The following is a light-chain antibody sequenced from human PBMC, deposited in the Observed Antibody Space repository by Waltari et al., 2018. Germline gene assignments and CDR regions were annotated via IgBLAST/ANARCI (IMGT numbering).Light chain of an antibody. V-gene: IGLV5-45*02. J-gene: IGLJ3*02. Sequence: QAVLTQPSSLSASPGASASLTCTLRSDINVGTYRILWYQQKAGSPPQFLLKDNSDSNQQRGSGVPSRFSGSQDASANAGVLLISGLQSEDEGDYYCMIFYSSAWVFGGGTKLTVL. CDR1: SDINVGTYR. CDR2: DNSDSNQ. CDR3: MIFYSSAWV.